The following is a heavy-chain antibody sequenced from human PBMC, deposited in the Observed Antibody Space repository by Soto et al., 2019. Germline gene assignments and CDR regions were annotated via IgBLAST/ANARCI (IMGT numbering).Heavy chain of an antibody. D-gene: IGHD3-10*01. CDR2: INPNSGGT. J-gene: IGHJ6*04. Sequence: ASVKVSCKASGYTFIGYYIHWVRQAPGQGLEWMGWINPNSGGTNYAQRFQGWVNMTRDRSISTDYMELSRLKSDDTAVYYCARVGGGLASLGYYGMEVWGKGTKVPV. V-gene: IGHV1-2*04. CDR1: GYTFIGYY. CDR3: ARVGGGLASLGYYGMEV.